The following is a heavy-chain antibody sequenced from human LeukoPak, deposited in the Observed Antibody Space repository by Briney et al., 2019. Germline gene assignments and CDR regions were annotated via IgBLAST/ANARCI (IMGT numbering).Heavy chain of an antibody. V-gene: IGHV1-58*02. D-gene: IGHD4-23*01. CDR3: ADLDYGGNSASAY. J-gene: IGHJ4*02. CDR1: GFTFTSPA. Sequence: SVKVSCKASGFTFTSPAMQWVRQARGQRLEWIGWIVVGSGNTNYAQKFQERVTFTRDMSTSTAYMELSSLRSEDTAVYYCADLDYGGNSASAYWGQGTLVTVSS. CDR2: IVVGSGNT.